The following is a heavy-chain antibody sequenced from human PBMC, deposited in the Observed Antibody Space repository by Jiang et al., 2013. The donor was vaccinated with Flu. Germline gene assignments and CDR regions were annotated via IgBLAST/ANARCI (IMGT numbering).Heavy chain of an antibody. Sequence: GLVKPSETLSLTCTVSGGSISSSGYYWGWIRQPPGKGLEWIGSIYYSGSTYYNPSLKSRVTISVDTSKNQFSLKLSSVTAADTAVYYCARWRIAARPAPRYYFDYWGQGTLVTVSS. J-gene: IGHJ4*02. CDR2: IYYSGST. CDR3: ARWRIAARPAPRYYFDY. D-gene: IGHD6-6*01. V-gene: IGHV4-39*01. CDR1: GGSISSSGYY.